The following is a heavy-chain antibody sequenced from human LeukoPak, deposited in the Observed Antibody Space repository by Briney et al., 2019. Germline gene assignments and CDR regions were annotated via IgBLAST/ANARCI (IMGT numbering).Heavy chain of an antibody. CDR3: ARRLPGEYFDY. CDR1: GGSISSSSYY. D-gene: IGHD3-10*01. Sequence: SETLSLTCTVSGGSISSSSYYWGWLRQPPGKGLEWIGSIYYSGSTYYNPSLKSRVTISVDTSKNQFSLKLSSVAAADTAVYYCARRLPGEYFDYWGQGTLVTVSS. CDR2: IYYSGST. J-gene: IGHJ4*02. V-gene: IGHV4-39*01.